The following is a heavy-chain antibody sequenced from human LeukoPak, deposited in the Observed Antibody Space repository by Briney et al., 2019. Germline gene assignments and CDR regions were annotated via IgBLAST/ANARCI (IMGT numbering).Heavy chain of an antibody. D-gene: IGHD6-25*01. J-gene: IGHJ4*02. Sequence: GGSVKVSCKASGGTFSSYAISWLRQAPGQGLEWMGRIIPILGIANYAQKFQGRVTITANKSTSTAYMELSSLRSEDTAVYYCARDGSLSPADDYWGQGTLVTVSS. CDR2: IIPILGIA. CDR3: ARDGSLSPADDY. CDR1: GGTFSSYA. V-gene: IGHV1-69*04.